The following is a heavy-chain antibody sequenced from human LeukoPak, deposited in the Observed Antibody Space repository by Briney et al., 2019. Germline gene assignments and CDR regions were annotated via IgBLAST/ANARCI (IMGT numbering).Heavy chain of an antibody. CDR1: GGSINSSNYY. CDR3: ARVYGSGSYHFDY. D-gene: IGHD3-10*01. Sequence: SETLSLTCTVSGGSINSSNYYWGWIRQPPGKGLEWIGSIYYSGSTYYNPSLKSRVTISVDTSKNRFSLKLSSVTAADTAVYYCARVYGSGSYHFDYWGQGTLVTVSS. CDR2: IYYSGST. J-gene: IGHJ4*02. V-gene: IGHV4-39*01.